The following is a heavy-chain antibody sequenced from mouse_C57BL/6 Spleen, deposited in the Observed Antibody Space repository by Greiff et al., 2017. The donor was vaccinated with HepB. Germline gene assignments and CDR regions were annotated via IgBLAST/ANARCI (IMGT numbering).Heavy chain of an antibody. J-gene: IGHJ4*01. V-gene: IGHV1-54*01. CDR3: ARTTQRSYAMDY. Sequence: VQLQQSGAELVRPGTSVKVSCKASGYAFTNYLIEWVKQRPGQGLEWIGVINPGSGGTNYNEKFKGKATLTADTSSSTAYMQLSSLTSEDSAVYFCARTTQRSYAMDYWGQGTSVTVSS. CDR2: INPGSGGT. CDR1: GYAFTNYL.